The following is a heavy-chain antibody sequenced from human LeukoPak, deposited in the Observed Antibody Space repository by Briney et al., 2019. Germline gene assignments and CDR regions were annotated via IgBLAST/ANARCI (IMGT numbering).Heavy chain of an antibody. CDR3: ARDYGGNSGNAFGI. V-gene: IGHV4-30-2*01. D-gene: IGHD4-23*01. CDR1: GGSISSGGDS. CDR2: IYHSGST. Sequence: SETLSLTCAVSGGSISSGGDSWSWIRQPPGKGLEWIGYIYHSGSTHYNPSLKSRVTISVDTSRNQFSLKLSSVTAADAAVYYCARDYGGNSGNAFGIWGQGTIVTVSS. J-gene: IGHJ3*02.